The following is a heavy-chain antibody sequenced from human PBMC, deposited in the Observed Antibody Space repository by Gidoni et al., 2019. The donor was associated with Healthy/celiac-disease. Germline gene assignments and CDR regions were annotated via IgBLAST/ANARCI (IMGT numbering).Heavy chain of an antibody. CDR2: VDPEDGET. CDR3: ATLKYYDSSGDAFDI. CDR1: G. J-gene: IGHJ3*02. D-gene: IGHD3-22*01. V-gene: IGHV1-69-2*01. Sequence: EVQLVQSGAEVKKPGATVKISCKVSGKGLEWMGLVDPEDGETIYAEKFQGRVTITADTSTDTAYMELSSLRSEDTAVYYCATLKYYDSSGDAFDIWGQGTMVTVSS.